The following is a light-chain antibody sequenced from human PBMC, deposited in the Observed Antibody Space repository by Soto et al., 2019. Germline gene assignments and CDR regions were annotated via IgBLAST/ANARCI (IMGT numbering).Light chain of an antibody. J-gene: IGKJ1*01. CDR1: QSISSY. CDR2: AAS. V-gene: IGKV1-39*01. CDR3: QQSYSTPPST. Sequence: DIPMTQSPSALSASVGDRVIITCRASQSISSYLNWYQQRPGKAPYLLIYAASSLQSGVPSRFSGSGSGTDFTLTITTLQPEDFATYYCQQSYSTPPSTFGQGTEVEIK.